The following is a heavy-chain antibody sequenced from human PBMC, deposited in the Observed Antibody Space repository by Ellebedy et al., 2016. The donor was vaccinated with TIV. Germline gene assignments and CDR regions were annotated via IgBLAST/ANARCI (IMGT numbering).Heavy chain of an antibody. CDR3: AREDYFDS. J-gene: IGHJ4*02. Sequence: GESLKISXAASGFTFSSYGMHWVRQAPGKGLEWVAVIWYDGSNKYYADSVKGRFTISRDNAKNSLYLQMNSLTAEDTAMYYCAREDYFDSWGQGTLVTVSS. V-gene: IGHV3-33*01. CDR1: GFTFSSYG. CDR2: IWYDGSNK.